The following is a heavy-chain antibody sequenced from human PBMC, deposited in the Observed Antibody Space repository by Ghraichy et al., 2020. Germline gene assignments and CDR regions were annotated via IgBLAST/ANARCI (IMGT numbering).Heavy chain of an antibody. D-gene: IGHD2-2*01. CDR1: GGSISSYY. CDR2: IYYSGST. CDR3: ARRYCSSTSCLYNWFDP. J-gene: IGHJ5*02. V-gene: IGHV4-59*08. Sequence: SETLSLTCTVSGGSISSYYWSWIRQPPGKGLEWIGYIYYSGSTNYNPSLKSRVTISVDTSKNQFSLKLSSVTAADTAVYYCARRYCSSTSCLYNWFDPWGQGTLVTVSS.